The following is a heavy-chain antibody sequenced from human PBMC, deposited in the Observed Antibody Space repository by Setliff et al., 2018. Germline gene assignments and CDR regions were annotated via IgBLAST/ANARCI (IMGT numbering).Heavy chain of an antibody. CDR3: ARLKYCSGGNCYGYAFDI. CDR2: IYPGNSDT. CDR1: GYSFTSYW. D-gene: IGHD2-15*01. Sequence: LGESLTISCKHSGYSFTSYWIAWVRQMPGKGLEWMGIIYPGNSDTRYSPSFQGQVTFSADKSISTAYLQRSSLKASDTAMYYCARLKYCSGGNCYGYAFDIWGQGTLVTVSS. J-gene: IGHJ3*02. V-gene: IGHV5-51*01.